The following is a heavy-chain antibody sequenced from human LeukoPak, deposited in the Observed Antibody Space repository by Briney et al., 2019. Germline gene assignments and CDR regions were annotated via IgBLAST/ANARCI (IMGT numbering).Heavy chain of an antibody. CDR3: ANGGPYYDFWSGYYTKNAFDI. Sequence: GGSLRLSCAASGFTFSSYWMHWVRQAPGKGLVWVAFIRYDGSNKYYADSVEGRFTISRDNSKNTLYLQMNSLRAEDTAVYYCANGGPYYDFWSGYYTKNAFDIWGQGTMVTVSS. V-gene: IGHV3-30*02. CDR2: IRYDGSNK. J-gene: IGHJ3*02. D-gene: IGHD3-3*01. CDR1: GFTFSSYW.